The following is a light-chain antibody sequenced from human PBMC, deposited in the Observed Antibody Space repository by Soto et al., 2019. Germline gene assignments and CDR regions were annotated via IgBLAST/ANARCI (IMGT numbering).Light chain of an antibody. J-gene: IGLJ1*01. CDR1: RSNIGSNT. Sequence: QSVLAQPPSVSVTPGQRVTLSCSGGRSNIGSNTVHWYQQLPGAAPKLLIYRDNQRPSGVPDRFAASKSGTSATLGITGFQTGDEADYYCGSWDSSLSAYVFGTGTKVTVL. CDR3: GSWDSSLSAYV. V-gene: IGLV1-44*01. CDR2: RDN.